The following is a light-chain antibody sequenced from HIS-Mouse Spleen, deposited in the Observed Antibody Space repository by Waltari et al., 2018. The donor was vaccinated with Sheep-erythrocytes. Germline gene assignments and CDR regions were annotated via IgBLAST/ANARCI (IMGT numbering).Light chain of an antibody. V-gene: IGLV2-8*01. Sequence: QSALTQPPSAPGSPGPSVTIPCTGTRSDFGGYNYVSWYQPHPGKAPKLMIYEVSKRPSGVPDRFSGSKSGNTASLTVSGLQAEDEADYYCSSYAGSNNWVFGGGTKLTVL. CDR3: SSYAGSNNWV. CDR2: EVS. CDR1: RSDFGGYNY. J-gene: IGLJ3*02.